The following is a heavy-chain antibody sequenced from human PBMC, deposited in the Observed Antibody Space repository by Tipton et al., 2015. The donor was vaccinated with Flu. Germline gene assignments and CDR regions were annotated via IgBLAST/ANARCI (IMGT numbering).Heavy chain of an antibody. Sequence: RSLRLSCAASGFTFSNYGIHWVRQAPGKGLEWVALISYDGSNEYYADSVKGRFTISRDNSKNTVYLQMNSLRAEDTAVYYCAKDSRIAVAGTLVDYWGQGTLVTVSS. CDR2: ISYDGSNE. J-gene: IGHJ4*02. V-gene: IGHV3-30*18. CDR3: AKDSRIAVAGTLVDY. CDR1: GFTFSNYG. D-gene: IGHD6-13*01.